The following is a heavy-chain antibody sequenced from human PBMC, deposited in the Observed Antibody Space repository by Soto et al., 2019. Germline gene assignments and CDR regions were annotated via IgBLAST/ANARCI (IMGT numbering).Heavy chain of an antibody. CDR3: AREGVSYRAWWGTFDNYGMDV. Sequence: VPVKVSCKASGYTFTSYGISWLRHTPGQGLEWMGWISAYNGNTNYAQKLQGRVTMTTDTSTSTAYMELRSLRSDDTAVYYCAREGVSYRAWWGTFDNYGMDVWGQGTTVTVSS. CDR2: ISAYNGNT. CDR1: GYTFTSYG. V-gene: IGHV1-18*04. J-gene: IGHJ6*02. D-gene: IGHD2-8*02.